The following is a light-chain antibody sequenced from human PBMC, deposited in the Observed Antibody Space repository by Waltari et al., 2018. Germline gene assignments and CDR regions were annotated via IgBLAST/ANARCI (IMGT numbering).Light chain of an antibody. J-gene: IGKJ1*01. Sequence: ERVMTQSPATLSVSPGERATLSCRASQSVSNNLAWYQQKPGQAPRLLSYGASTRATDIPARFSGSGSGTEFTLTISSLQSEDFAVYYCQQYNNWLWTFGQGTKVEVK. CDR2: GAS. V-gene: IGKV3-15*01. CDR1: QSVSNN. CDR3: QQYNNWLWT.